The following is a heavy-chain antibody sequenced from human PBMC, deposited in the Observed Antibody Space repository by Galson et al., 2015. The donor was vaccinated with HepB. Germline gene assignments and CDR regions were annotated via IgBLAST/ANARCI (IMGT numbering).Heavy chain of an antibody. CDR3: ARDIVVVPAAIDSPYYYYYMDV. D-gene: IGHD2-2*01. CDR1: GYSFTSYW. CDR2: IDPSDSYT. V-gene: IGHV5-10-1*01. Sequence: QSGAEVKKPGESLRISCKGSGYSFTSYWISWVRQMPGKGLEWMGRIDPSDSYTNYSPSFQGHVTISADKSISTAYLQWSSLKASDTAMYYCARDIVVVPAAIDSPYYYYYMDVWGKGTTVTVSS. J-gene: IGHJ6*03.